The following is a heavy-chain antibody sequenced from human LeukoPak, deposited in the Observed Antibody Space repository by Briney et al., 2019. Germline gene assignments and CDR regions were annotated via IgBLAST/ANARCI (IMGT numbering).Heavy chain of an antibody. CDR2: INQDGSEK. CDR3: ARWRYYDSSGHYYYFDY. J-gene: IGHJ4*02. Sequence: GGSLRLSCAAFGFTFSSYWMSWVRQAPGKGLVWVANINQDGSEKYYVDSVKGRFTISRDNAKNSLYLQMNSLRAEDTAVYYCARWRYYDSSGHYYYFDYWGQGTLVTVSS. D-gene: IGHD3-22*01. CDR1: GFTFSSYW. V-gene: IGHV3-7*05.